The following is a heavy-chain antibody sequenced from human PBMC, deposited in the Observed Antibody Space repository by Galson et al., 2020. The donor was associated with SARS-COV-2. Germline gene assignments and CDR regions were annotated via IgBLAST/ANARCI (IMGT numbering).Heavy chain of an antibody. J-gene: IGHJ4*02. Sequence: GESLKISCKTSGYTFTDYYIQWVRQAPGQGLEWLGRINPKNGDTNYAQKFQGRVSLTRDTSISTAYMELSRLTSDDTAVYYCMRDFARYCSTKPTKTCLPDYWGQGTLVTISS. CDR1: GYTFTDYY. CDR3: MRDFARYCSTKPTKTCLPDY. V-gene: IGHV1-2*02. CDR2: INPKNGDT. D-gene: IGHD2-2*01.